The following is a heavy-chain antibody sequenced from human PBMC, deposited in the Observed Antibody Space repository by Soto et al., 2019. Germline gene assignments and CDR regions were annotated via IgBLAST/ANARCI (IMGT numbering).Heavy chain of an antibody. Sequence: QVQLRESGPGLVKPSQTLSLTCTVSGGSISSGGYYWTWIRQHPGKGLEWIGYIYDTETTDYNPSLKSRVTISVDTSKNQFSLKLNSVTAADTALYYCARGGAVVTRSKYLQRWGQGTLVTVSS. CDR3: ARGGAVVTRSKYLQR. D-gene: IGHD2-2*01. CDR1: GGSISSGGYY. CDR2: IYDTETT. J-gene: IGHJ1*01. V-gene: IGHV4-31*03.